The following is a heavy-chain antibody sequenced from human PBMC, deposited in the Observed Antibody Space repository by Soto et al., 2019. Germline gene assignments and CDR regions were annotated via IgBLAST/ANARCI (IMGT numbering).Heavy chain of an antibody. CDR2: ISYTGTT. J-gene: IGHJ4*02. CDR3: ARLVVVAPAANV. D-gene: IGHD2-2*01. Sequence: SETLSLTCSVSFASFSSNSYHWGWIRQPPGKGLEWIGSISYTGTTYYSPSLKSRVTISADTSKKQFSLKLDSATAADTAVYYCARLVVVAPAANVWGQGTLVTVSS. V-gene: IGHV4-39*01. CDR1: FASFSSNSYH.